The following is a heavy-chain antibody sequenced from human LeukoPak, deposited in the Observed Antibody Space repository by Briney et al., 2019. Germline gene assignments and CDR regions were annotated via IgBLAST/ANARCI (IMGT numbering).Heavy chain of an antibody. Sequence: SETLSLTCAVYGGSFSGYYWSWIRQPPGKGLEWIGEINHSGSTNYNPSLKSRGTISVDTSKNQFSLKLSSVTAADTAVYYCARGVYCSSTTCYSDYWGQGTLVTVSS. D-gene: IGHD2-2*02. CDR2: INHSGST. V-gene: IGHV4-34*01. CDR1: GGSFSGYY. CDR3: ARGVYCSSTTCYSDY. J-gene: IGHJ4*02.